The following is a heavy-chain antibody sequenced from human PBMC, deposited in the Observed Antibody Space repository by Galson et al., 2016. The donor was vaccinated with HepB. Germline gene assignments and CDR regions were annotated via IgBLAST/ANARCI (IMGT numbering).Heavy chain of an antibody. CDR2: IHFRGRT. Sequence: TLSLTCTVSGGSITGDPYFWTWIRQQPGEGLEWIGFIHFRGRTDYNPSLKSRSTISIDTSKKQFSLKLTSVTAADTAVYYCARLTTVVARIDWGQGTLVTVSS. J-gene: IGHJ1*01. D-gene: IGHD6-19*01. V-gene: IGHV4-31*03. CDR3: ARLTTVVARID. CDR1: GGSITGDPYF.